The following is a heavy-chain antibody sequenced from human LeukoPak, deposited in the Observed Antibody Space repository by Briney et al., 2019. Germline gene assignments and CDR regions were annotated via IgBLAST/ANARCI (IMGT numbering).Heavy chain of an antibody. J-gene: IGHJ4*02. Sequence: SETLSLTCAVYGGSLSGYYWSWIRQPPGKGLEWIGEINHSGSTNYNPSLKSRVTISVDTSKNQFSLKLSSVTAADTAVYYCARAVTMVRGVSLAYYFDYWGQGTLVTVSS. CDR2: INHSGST. CDR1: GGSLSGYY. D-gene: IGHD3-10*01. CDR3: ARAVTMVRGVSLAYYFDY. V-gene: IGHV4-34*01.